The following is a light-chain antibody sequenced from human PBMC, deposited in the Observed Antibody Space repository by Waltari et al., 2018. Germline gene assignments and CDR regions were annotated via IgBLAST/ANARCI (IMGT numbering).Light chain of an antibody. Sequence: QSVVTQPPSASGTPGQWVTISCSGSSSNIGSNTVNWYQQLPGTAPKLLVYSENQRPSGVPDRFSGSKSGTSASLAISGLQSEDEAGYYCAAWDDSLNAVVFGGGTKLTVL. CDR1: SSNIGSNT. J-gene: IGLJ3*02. CDR3: AAWDDSLNAVV. V-gene: IGLV1-44*01. CDR2: SEN.